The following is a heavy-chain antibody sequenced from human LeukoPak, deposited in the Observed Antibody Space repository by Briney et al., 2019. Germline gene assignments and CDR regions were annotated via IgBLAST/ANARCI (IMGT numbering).Heavy chain of an antibody. V-gene: IGHV1-2*02. D-gene: IGHD2-15*01. CDR2: INPNSGGT. CDR3: ASPFGYCSGGSCYSGSSRAFDI. J-gene: IGHJ3*02. CDR1: GYTFTGYY. Sequence: ASVKVSCKASGYTFTGYYMHWVRQAPGQGLEWMGWINPNSGGTNYAQKLQGRVTMTTDTSTSTAYMELRSLRSDDTAVYYCASPFGYCSGGSCYSGSSRAFDIWGQGTMVTVSS.